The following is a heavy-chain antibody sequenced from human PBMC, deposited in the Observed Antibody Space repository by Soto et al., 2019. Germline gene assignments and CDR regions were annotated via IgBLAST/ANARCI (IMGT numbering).Heavy chain of an antibody. CDR3: ARDWGITGTWNYYYYYGMDV. D-gene: IGHD1-7*01. CDR2: IYYSGST. V-gene: IGHV4-30-4*01. CDR1: GGSISSGDYY. J-gene: IGHJ6*02. Sequence: SEALSLTCTVSGGSISSGDYYWSWIRQPPGKGLEWIGYIYYSGSTYYNPSLKSRVTISVDTSKNQFSLKLSSVTAADTAVYYYARDWGITGTWNYYYYYGMDVWGQGTTVTVSS.